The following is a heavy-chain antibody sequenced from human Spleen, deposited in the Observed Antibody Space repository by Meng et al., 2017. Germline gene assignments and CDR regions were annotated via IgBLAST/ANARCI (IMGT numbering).Heavy chain of an antibody. CDR3: AREDKITAEFDY. Sequence: GESLKISCAASGFTFSNYYMSWVRQAPGKGLEWVANIKQDGSDKYYVDSVKGRFTISRDNAKNSLYLQMNSLRAGDTAVYYCAREDKITAEFDYWGQGTLVTVSS. J-gene: IGHJ4*02. CDR2: IKQDGSDK. CDR1: GFTFSNYY. D-gene: IGHD6-25*01. V-gene: IGHV3-7*01.